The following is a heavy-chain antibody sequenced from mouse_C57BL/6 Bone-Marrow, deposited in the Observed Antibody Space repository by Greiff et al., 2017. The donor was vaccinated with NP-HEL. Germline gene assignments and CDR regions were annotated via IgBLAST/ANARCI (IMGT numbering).Heavy chain of an antibody. CDR2: IWSGGST. D-gene: IGHD1-1*01. CDR1: GFSLTSYG. CDR3: ARKGSSYFYYAMDY. J-gene: IGHJ4*01. V-gene: IGHV2-2*01. Sequence: QVHVKQSGPGLVQPSQSLSITCTVSGFSLTSYGVHWVRQSPGKGLEWLGVIWSGGSTDYNAAFISRLSISKDNSKSQVFFKMNSLQADDTAIYYCARKGSSYFYYAMDYWGQGTSVTVSS.